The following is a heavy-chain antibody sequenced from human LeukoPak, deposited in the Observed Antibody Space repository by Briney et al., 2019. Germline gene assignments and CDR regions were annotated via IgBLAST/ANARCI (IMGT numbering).Heavy chain of an antibody. CDR3: ARPSINDYGDFGY. D-gene: IGHD4-17*01. CDR1: GFTFSTYD. V-gene: IGHV3-21*01. Sequence: GGSLRLSCAASGFTFSTYDMHWVRQAPGKGLEWVSSISGTSRSTYIYYADSMKGRFTISRDNAENSLYLQMNSLRAEDTAVYYCARPSINDYGDFGYWGQGTLDTVSS. CDR2: ISGTSRSTYI. J-gene: IGHJ4*02.